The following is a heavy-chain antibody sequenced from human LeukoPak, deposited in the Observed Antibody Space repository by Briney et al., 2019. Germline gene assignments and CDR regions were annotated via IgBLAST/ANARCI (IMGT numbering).Heavy chain of an antibody. CDR2: ISESGTNI. V-gene: IGHV3-21*01. D-gene: IGHD3-10*01. CDR1: GFTFSSYS. J-gene: IGHJ4*02. CDR3: VRYFEY. Sequence: GGSLRLSCAVSGFTFSSYSMNWVRQAPGKGLEWVSSISESGTNIYYADSVKGRFTISRDNAENSLYLQMNSLRAEDTAVYFCVRYFEYWGQGTLVTASS.